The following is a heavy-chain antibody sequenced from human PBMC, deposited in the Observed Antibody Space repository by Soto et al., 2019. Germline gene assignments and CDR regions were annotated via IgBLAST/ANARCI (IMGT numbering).Heavy chain of an antibody. CDR2: IRYDGTRE. V-gene: IGHV3-33*06. Sequence: QVQLVESGGGVVQPGTSLRLACVASRFTFSRYGMHWFRRAPGKGLEWVTVIRYDGTREYYADSVSGRFTVSRDNFNNILYLQMSSLRADDTGVYYCANYNGDINAWEYWGQGTPVSVSS. D-gene: IGHD1-26*01. CDR3: ANYNGDINAWEY. CDR1: RFTFSRYG. J-gene: IGHJ4*02.